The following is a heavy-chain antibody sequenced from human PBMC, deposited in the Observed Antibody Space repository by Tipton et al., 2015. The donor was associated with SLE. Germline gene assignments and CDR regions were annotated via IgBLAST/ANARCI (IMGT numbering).Heavy chain of an antibody. J-gene: IGHJ1*01. V-gene: IGHV4-4*08. CDR2: IHSSGST. D-gene: IGHD3-3*01. Sequence: TLSLTCTVSGGSISSYYWSWIRQPPGKGLEWIGYIHSSGSTNYNPSLKSRVTMSVDTSKNQFSLKLSSVTAADTAVYYCASLRFLEWFLFQHWGQGTLVTVSS. CDR3: ASLRFLEWFLFQH. CDR1: GGSISSYY.